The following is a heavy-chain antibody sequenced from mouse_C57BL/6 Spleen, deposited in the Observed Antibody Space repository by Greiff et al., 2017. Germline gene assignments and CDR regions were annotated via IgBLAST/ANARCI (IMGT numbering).Heavy chain of an antibody. CDR2: IRYDGSN. CDR3: VLGRAY. D-gene: IGHD4-1*01. J-gene: IGHJ3*01. CDR1: VYPITRGYY. Sequence: EVKLMGSGPGLVKPSQSLSLTCSVTVYPITRGYYWNWTRLFPGNKLEWMGHIRYDGSNNYNPSLKNRISITRDTSKNQFFLKLNSVTTEDTATDYCVLGRAYWGQETLVTVSA. V-gene: IGHV3-6*01.